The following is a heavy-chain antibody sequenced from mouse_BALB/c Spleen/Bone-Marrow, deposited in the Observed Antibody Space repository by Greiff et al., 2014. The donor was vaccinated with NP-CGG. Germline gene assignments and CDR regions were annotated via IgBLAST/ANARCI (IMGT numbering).Heavy chain of an antibody. Sequence: EVQLVESGGGLVKPGGSLKLSCAASGFTFSDYYMYWVRQTPEKRLEWVATISDGGSYTYYPGSVKGRFTISRDNAKNNLYLQMSSLKSEDTAVYYCARSGERYGAMDYWGQGTSVTVFS. CDR3: ARSGERYGAMDY. V-gene: IGHV5-4*02. CDR1: GFTFSDYY. CDR2: ISDGGSYT. J-gene: IGHJ4*01. D-gene: IGHD1-1*02.